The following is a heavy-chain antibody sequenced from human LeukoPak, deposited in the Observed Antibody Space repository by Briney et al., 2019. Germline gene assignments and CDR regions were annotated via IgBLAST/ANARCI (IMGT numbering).Heavy chain of an antibody. CDR3: AKGVATVTTQPFDY. Sequence: GGSLRLSCAASGFILSNYWMSWVRQAPGKGLEWVTNIKSDGSEINYVDSVKGRFTISRDNAKNSLYLQMNSLRAEDTAVYYCAKGVATVTTQPFDYWGQGTLVTVSS. D-gene: IGHD4-11*01. CDR2: IKSDGSEI. CDR1: GFILSNYW. V-gene: IGHV3-7*03. J-gene: IGHJ4*02.